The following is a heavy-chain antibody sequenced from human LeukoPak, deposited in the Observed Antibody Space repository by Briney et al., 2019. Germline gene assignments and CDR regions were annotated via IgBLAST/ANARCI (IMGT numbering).Heavy chain of an antibody. D-gene: IGHD3-3*01. V-gene: IGHV1-46*01. CDR1: GYTFTSYY. J-gene: IGHJ4*02. CDR3: AIFPYDFWSGNFDY. Sequence: ASVKVSCTASGYTFTSYYMHWVRQAPGQGLEWMGIINPSGGSTSYAQKFQGRVTMTGDTSTSTVYMELSSLRSEDTAVYYCAIFPYDFWSGNFDYWGQGTLVTVSS. CDR2: INPSGGST.